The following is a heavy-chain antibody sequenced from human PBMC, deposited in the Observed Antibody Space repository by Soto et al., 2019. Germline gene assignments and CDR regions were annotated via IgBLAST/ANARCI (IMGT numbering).Heavy chain of an antibody. Sequence: QVQLVESGGGVVQPGRSLRLSCAASGFTFSSYGMHWVRQAPGKGLEWVAVISYDGSNKYYADSVKGRFTISRDNSKNTLYLQMNSLRAEDTAVYYCAKLPLALELRPYYYGMDVWGQGTTVTVSS. D-gene: IGHD1-7*01. V-gene: IGHV3-30*18. J-gene: IGHJ6*02. CDR2: ISYDGSNK. CDR1: GFTFSSYG. CDR3: AKLPLALELRPYYYGMDV.